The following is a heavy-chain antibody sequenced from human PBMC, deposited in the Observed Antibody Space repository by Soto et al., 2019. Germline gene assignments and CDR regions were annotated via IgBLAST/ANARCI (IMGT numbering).Heavy chain of an antibody. V-gene: IGHV4-31*03. J-gene: IGHJ6*02. CDR2: IYDSGSR. Sequence: SETLSLTCNVSGGSITRGGYYWTWIRQHPGKGLEWIGYIYDSGSRYYNPSPKSRLTISMDTSNNQFSLRMTSVTAADTAIYYCARESRRYTSSVGVYNGMDVWGHGTTVTVSS. CDR1: GGSITRGGYY. CDR3: ARESRRYTSSVGVYNGMDV. D-gene: IGHD6-6*01.